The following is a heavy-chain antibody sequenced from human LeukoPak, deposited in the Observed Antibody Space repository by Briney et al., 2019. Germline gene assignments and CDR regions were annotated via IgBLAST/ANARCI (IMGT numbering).Heavy chain of an antibody. CDR2: TYSGGDT. D-gene: IGHD6-13*01. J-gene: IGHJ4*02. CDR3: ARLGMIQAYSTEDY. Sequence: LSLTCTVSGGSISSGDYYMSWVRQAPGKGLEWVSVTYSGGDTYYADSVKGRFTISRDNSKNTLYLQMNSLRAEDTAVYYCARLGMIQAYSTEDYWGQGTLVTVSS. CDR1: GGSISSGDYY. V-gene: IGHV3-53*01.